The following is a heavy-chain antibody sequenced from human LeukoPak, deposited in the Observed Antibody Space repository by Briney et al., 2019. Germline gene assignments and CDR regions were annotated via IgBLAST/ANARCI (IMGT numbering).Heavy chain of an antibody. D-gene: IGHD3-9*01. V-gene: IGHV3-48*01. CDR3: ARALRYFDWLSTSPEYNWFDP. Sequence: QPGGSLRLSCAASGFTFSSYSMNWVRQAPGKGLEWVSYISSSSSTIYYADSVKGRFTISRDNAKNSLYLRMNSLRAEDTAVYYCARALRYFDWLSTSPEYNWFDPWGQGTLVTVSS. J-gene: IGHJ5*02. CDR2: ISSSSSTI. CDR1: GFTFSSYS.